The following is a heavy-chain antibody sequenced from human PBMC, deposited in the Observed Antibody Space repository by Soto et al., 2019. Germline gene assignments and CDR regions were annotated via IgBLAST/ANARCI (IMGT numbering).Heavy chain of an antibody. Sequence: SETLSLTCAVYGGSFSGYYWSWIRQPPGRGLEWIGEINHCGSTNYNQSLKSRFTISVDTSKNPLYLKLSCVTAADTAVYYCAKATLIRFLALGGFDPWGQGTLVTVSS. D-gene: IGHD3-3*01. CDR3: AKATLIRFLALGGFDP. J-gene: IGHJ5*02. V-gene: IGHV4-34*01. CDR1: GGSFSGYY. CDR2: INHCGST.